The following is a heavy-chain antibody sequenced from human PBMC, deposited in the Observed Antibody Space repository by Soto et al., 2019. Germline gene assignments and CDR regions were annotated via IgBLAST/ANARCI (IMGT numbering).Heavy chain of an antibody. V-gene: IGHV1-69*01. CDR1: GGTFSSYA. CDR2: IIPIFGTA. D-gene: IGHD4-17*01. CDR3: ARDGSAVTSLRGYYGMDV. J-gene: IGHJ6*02. Sequence: QVQLVQSGAEVKKPGSSVKVSCKASGGTFSSYAISWVRQAPGQGLEWMGGIIPIFGTANYAQKFQGRVTITADESTSTAYMELSSLRSEDTAVYYRARDGSAVTSLRGYYGMDVWGQGTTVTVSS.